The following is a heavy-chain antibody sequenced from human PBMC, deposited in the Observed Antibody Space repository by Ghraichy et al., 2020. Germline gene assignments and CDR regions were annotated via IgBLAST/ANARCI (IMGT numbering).Heavy chain of an antibody. CDR2: IHPGGGGT. Sequence: ASVKVSCKASGYDFNTYYMNWVRQAPGQGPEWMGRIHPGGGGTNYAQKFQGRVTMTRDTSTSTVYMELSSLRSDDTAFYYCAKDCGLGGARDYWGQGTLVTVSS. CDR1: GYDFNTYY. V-gene: IGHV1-46*02. D-gene: IGHD6-6*01. CDR3: AKDCGLGGARDY. J-gene: IGHJ4*02.